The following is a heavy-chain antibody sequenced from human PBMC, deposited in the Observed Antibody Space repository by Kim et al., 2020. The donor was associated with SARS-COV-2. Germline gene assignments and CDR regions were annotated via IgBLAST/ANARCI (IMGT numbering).Heavy chain of an antibody. Sequence: SETLSLTCTVSGGSISSYYWSWIRQPPGKGLEWIGYIYYSGSTNYNPSLKSRVTISVDTSKNQFSLKLSSVTAADTAVYYCARHEVDGYGYWGQGTLVTVSS. CDR2: IYYSGST. V-gene: IGHV4-59*08. J-gene: IGHJ4*02. CDR1: GGSISSYY. D-gene: IGHD5-12*01. CDR3: ARHEVDGYGY.